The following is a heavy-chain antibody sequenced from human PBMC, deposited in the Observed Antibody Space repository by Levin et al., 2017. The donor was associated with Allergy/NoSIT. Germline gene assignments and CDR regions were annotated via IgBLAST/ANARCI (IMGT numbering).Heavy chain of an antibody. D-gene: IGHD6-19*01. V-gene: IGHV3-9*01. Sequence: GGSLRLSCAASGFTFDDYAMHWVRQAPGKGLEWVSGISWNSGSIGYADSVKGRFTISRDNAKNSLYLQMNSLRTEDTALYYCAKALAVSGLGFSACDIWGLGTMVTVSS. CDR1: GFTFDDYA. J-gene: IGHJ3*02. CDR3: AKALAVSGLGFSACDI. CDR2: ISWNSGSI.